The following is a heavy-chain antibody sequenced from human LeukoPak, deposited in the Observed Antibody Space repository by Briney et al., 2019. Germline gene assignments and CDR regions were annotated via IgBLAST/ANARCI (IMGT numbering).Heavy chain of an antibody. CDR1: GGSISSYY. CDR3: AMSEGEGIVGATRMGSYGMDV. V-gene: IGHV4-59*08. Sequence: SETLSLTCTVSGGSISSYYWSWIRQPPGKGLEWIGYIYYSGSTNYNPSLKSRVTISVGTSKNQFSLKLSSVTAADTAVYYCAMSEGEGIVGATRMGSYGMDVWGQGTTVTVSS. CDR2: IYYSGST. J-gene: IGHJ6*02. D-gene: IGHD1-26*01.